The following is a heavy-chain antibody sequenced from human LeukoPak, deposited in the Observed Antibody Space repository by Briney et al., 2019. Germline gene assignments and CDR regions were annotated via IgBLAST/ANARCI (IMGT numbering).Heavy chain of an antibody. CDR3: AKVATWTYFDS. J-gene: IGHJ4*02. V-gene: IGHV3-23*01. D-gene: IGHD3/OR15-3a*01. CDR2: IGDSGVPT. CDR1: QFTFSTYA. Sequence: GGGLRPSCAASQFTFSTYAMSWVRQAPGRGLEWVSSIGDSGVPTYYADSVKGRFTISRDNSQNTLYLQMNSLGADDTAVYYCAKVATWTYFDSWGQGTLVTVSS.